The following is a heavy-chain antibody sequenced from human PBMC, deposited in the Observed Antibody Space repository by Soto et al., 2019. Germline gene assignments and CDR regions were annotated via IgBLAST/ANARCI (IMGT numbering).Heavy chain of an antibody. V-gene: IGHV2-5*02. J-gene: IGHJ4*02. CDR2: IYWDDDK. CDR1: GFSLSTSGEG. CDR3: AHGRYNWNPLGY. D-gene: IGHD1-20*01. Sequence: SGPAPVNPTQTLTLTCTFSGFSLSTSGEGVGWIRQPPGKALEWLALIYWDDDKRYSPSLKSRLTITKDTSKNQVVLTMTNMDPVDTATYYCAHGRYNWNPLGYWGQGTLVTVSS.